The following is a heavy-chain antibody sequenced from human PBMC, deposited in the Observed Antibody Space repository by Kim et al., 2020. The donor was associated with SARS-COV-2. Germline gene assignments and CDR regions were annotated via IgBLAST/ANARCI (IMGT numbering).Heavy chain of an antibody. CDR1: GGSISSYY. V-gene: IGHV4-59*01. Sequence: SETLSPTCTVSGGSISSYYWSWIRQPPGKGLEWIGYIYYSGGTNYNPSLKSRVTISVDTSKNQFSLKLSSVTAADTAVYYCARVKGAEYSSGWYHYYYYMDVWGKGTTVTVSS. CDR3: ARVKGAEYSSGWYHYYYYMDV. J-gene: IGHJ6*03. CDR2: IYYSGGT. D-gene: IGHD6-19*01.